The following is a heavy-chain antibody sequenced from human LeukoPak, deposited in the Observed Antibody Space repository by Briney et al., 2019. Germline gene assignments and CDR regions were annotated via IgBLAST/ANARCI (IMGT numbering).Heavy chain of an antibody. Sequence: ASVKVSCKASGYTFANYGISWVRQAPGLGLERMGWISGYNGNTNYAQKFQGRVTVTTDTSTSTAFMELRSLRSDDTAFYYCGRQVDTTMALPDYWGQGTLVTVSS. V-gene: IGHV1-18*01. J-gene: IGHJ4*02. CDR2: ISGYNGNT. D-gene: IGHD5-18*01. CDR3: GRQVDTTMALPDY. CDR1: GYTFANYG.